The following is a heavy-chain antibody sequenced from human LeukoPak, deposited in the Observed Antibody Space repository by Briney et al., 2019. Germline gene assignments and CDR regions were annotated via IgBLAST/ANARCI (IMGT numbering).Heavy chain of an antibody. V-gene: IGHV1-18*04. CDR2: ISAYNGNT. CDR3: ARSEVVVVPAAHYYYYGMDV. Sequence: GASVKVSCKASGYTFTSYGISWVRQAPGQGLERMGWISAYNGNTNYAQKLQGRVTMTTDTSTSTDYMELRSLRSDDTAVYYCARSEVVVVPAAHYYYYGMDVWGKGTTVTVSS. J-gene: IGHJ6*04. CDR1: GYTFTSYG. D-gene: IGHD2-2*01.